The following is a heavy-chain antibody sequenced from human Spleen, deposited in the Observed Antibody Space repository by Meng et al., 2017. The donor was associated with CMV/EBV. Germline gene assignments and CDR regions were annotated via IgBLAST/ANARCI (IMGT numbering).Heavy chain of an antibody. J-gene: IGHJ4*02. CDR1: GYRFPSYW. CDR3: ARLEDGGWKQLGTIDY. CDR2: IYPGDSDT. Sequence: GYRFPSYWIGWVRQMPGKGLEWMGLIYPGDSDTRYSPSFQGQVTISADKSISTAYLQWSSLKASDTAMYYCARLEDGGWKQLGTIDYWGQGTLVTVSS. V-gene: IGHV5-51*01. D-gene: IGHD6-13*01.